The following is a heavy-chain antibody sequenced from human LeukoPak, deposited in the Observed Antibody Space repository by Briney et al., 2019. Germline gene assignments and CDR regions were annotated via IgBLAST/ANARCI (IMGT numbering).Heavy chain of an antibody. D-gene: IGHD3-3*01. V-gene: IGHV3-30*02. CDR2: IRYDGSNK. CDR1: GFTFSSYG. CDR3: AKDQSGLRFLEWPGAFDI. Sequence: GGSLRLSCAASGFTFSSYGMHWVRQAPGKGLEWVAFIRYDGSNKYYADSVKGRFTISRDNSKNTLCLQMNSLRAEDTAVYYCAKDQSGLRFLEWPGAFDIWGQGTMVTVSS. J-gene: IGHJ3*02.